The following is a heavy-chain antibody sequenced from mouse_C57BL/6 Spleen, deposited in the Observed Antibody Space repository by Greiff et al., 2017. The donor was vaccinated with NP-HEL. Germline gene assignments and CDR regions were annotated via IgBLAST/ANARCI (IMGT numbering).Heavy chain of an antibody. J-gene: IGHJ3*01. Sequence: QVQLQQSGAELVMPGASVKLSCKASGYTFTSYWMHWVKQRPGQGLEWIGEIDPSDSYTNYNQKFKGKSTLTVDKSSSTAYMQLSSLTSEDSAVYYCARYDGYYQAWFAYWGQGTLVTVSA. CDR3: ARYDGYYQAWFAY. CDR1: GYTFTSYW. V-gene: IGHV1-69*01. D-gene: IGHD2-3*01. CDR2: IDPSDSYT.